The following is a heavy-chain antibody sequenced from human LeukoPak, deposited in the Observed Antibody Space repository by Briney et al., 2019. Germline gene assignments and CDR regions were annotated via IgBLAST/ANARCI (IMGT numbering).Heavy chain of an antibody. V-gene: IGHV3-23*01. CDR3: AKAIVYYYGMDV. CDR2: ISGSGGST. Sequence: GGSLRLSCAASGFTFSSYAMSWVRQAPGKGLEWVSAISGSGGSTYYADSAKGRFTISRDNSKNTLYLQMNSLRAEDTAVYYCAKAIVYYYGMDVWGQGTTVTVSS. D-gene: IGHD3-22*01. J-gene: IGHJ6*02. CDR1: GFTFSSYA.